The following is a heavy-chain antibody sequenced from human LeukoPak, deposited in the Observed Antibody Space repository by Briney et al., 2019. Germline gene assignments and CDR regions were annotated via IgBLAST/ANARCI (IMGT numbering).Heavy chain of an antibody. D-gene: IGHD1-26*01. V-gene: IGHV3-33*01. J-gene: IGHJ3*02. CDR1: RFTFSSHG. Sequence: GGSLRLSCAASRFTFSSHGMPWVRQAPGKGLEWVAAIWYDGSNKYYADSVRGRFTISRDNSKNTLYLQMNSLRAEDTAVYYCARGAQVGATDAFDIWGQGTLVTVSS. CDR2: IWYDGSNK. CDR3: ARGAQVGATDAFDI.